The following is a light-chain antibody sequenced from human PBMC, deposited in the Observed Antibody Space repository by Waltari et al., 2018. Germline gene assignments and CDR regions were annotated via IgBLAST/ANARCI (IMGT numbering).Light chain of an antibody. CDR3: QQYDTYPIT. V-gene: IGKV1-16*02. CDR1: QDIHKY. Sequence: TCRASQDIHKYLVWYQQKPGEAPKSLIYAASSLQIGVPSKFRGSGSGTNFTLTISSLQPEDFATYDCQQYDTYPITFGQGTRLEIK. CDR2: AAS. J-gene: IGKJ5*01.